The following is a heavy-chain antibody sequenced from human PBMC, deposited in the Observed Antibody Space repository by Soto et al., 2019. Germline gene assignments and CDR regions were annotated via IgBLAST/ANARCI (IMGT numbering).Heavy chain of an antibody. CDR1: GYSFTAYG. D-gene: IGHD3-3*01. CDR2: ISCYNGKT. Sequence: ASVKVSCKTSGYSFTAYGISWVRQAPGQGLEWMGWISCYNGKTKYAQKVQGRVTMTTDTSTSTAYMEVRSLRSDDTAIYYCARDAPPPELRFLEWHNYDYNGMDVWGQGTTVTVS. V-gene: IGHV1-18*01. CDR3: ARDAPPPELRFLEWHNYDYNGMDV. J-gene: IGHJ6*02.